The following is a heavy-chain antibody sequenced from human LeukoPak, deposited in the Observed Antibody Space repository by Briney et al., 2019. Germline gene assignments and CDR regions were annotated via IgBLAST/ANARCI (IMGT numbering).Heavy chain of an antibody. CDR3: AKDGPAAQSRPFYYGMDV. J-gene: IGHJ6*02. V-gene: IGHV3-23*01. D-gene: IGHD2-2*01. CDR1: GFTFSSYA. CDR2: ISGSGGST. Sequence: AGGSLRLSCAASGFTFSSYAMSWVRQAPGKGLEWVSAISGSGGSTYYADSVKGRFTISRDNSKNTLYLQMNSLRAEDTAVYYCAKDGPAAQSRPFYYGMDVWGQGTTVTVSS.